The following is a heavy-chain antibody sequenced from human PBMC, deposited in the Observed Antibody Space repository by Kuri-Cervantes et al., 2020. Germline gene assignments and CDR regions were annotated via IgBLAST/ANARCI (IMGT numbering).Heavy chain of an antibody. V-gene: IGHV1-2*02. D-gene: IGHD2-2*01. CDR1: GYTFTGYY. J-gene: IGHJ6*02. Sequence: ASVKVSCKASGYTFTGYYMHWVRQAPGQGLEWMGWINPNSGGTNYARKFQGRVTMTRDTSISTAYMELSRLRSDDTAVYYCARVDCSSTSCYESYYYGMDVWGQGTTVTVSS. CDR3: ARVDCSSTSCYESYYYGMDV. CDR2: INPNSGGT.